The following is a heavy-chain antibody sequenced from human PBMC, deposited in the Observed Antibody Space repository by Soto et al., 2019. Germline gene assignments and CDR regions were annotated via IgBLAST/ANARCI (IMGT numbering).Heavy chain of an antibody. V-gene: IGHV5-10-1*01. CDR1: GYDFSKHW. CDR2: IHPSDSLT. Sequence: GDSLKISCKGSGYDFSKHWITWVRQVPGKGLDWMGRIHPSDSLTNDSPSFQGHVTLSVXXXTXXXSXQXXXLXASDTAIYYCARLGTISPLDYSGQGTPVTVSA. D-gene: IGHD7-27*01. CDR3: ARLGTISPLDY. J-gene: IGHJ4*02.